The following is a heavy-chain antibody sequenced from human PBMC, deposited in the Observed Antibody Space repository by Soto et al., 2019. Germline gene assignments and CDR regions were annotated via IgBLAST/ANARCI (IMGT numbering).Heavy chain of an antibody. CDR2: INSGGSRT. J-gene: IGHJ4*02. D-gene: IGHD2-21*02. CDR3: ARGNCSGDTCFFGGTH. V-gene: IGHV3-74*01. CDR1: GFTFSDHW. Sequence: EVQLAESGGVLVQPGGSLRLSCVASGFTFSDHWMHWVRQAPGKGLVWVSRINSGGSRTNYADSVKGRFTISRDNAKNTLYLEMNSVSLEDTAVYYCARGNCSGDTCFFGGTHWGRGTLVTVSS.